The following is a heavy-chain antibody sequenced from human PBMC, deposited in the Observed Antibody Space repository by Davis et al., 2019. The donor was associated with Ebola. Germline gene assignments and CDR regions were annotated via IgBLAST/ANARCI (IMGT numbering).Heavy chain of an antibody. J-gene: IGHJ6*04. D-gene: IGHD4-17*01. V-gene: IGHV4-30-4*07. CDR2: IYYSGST. CDR1: GGSISSGGYS. Sequence: MPSETLSLTCAVSGGSISSGGYSWSWIRQPPGKGLEWIGYIYYSGSTYYNPSLQSRVTISVDTSKNQFPLKLSSVTAADTAIYYCARDRGPVLIGSTTVYTYHAMDVWGKGTTVTVSS. CDR3: ARDRGPVLIGSTTVYTYHAMDV.